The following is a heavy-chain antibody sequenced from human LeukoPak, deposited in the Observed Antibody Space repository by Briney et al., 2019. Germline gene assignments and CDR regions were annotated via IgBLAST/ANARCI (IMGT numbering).Heavy chain of an antibody. Sequence: SSETLSLTCAVYGGSFSGYYWSWIRQPPGKGLEWIGEINHSGSTNYNPSLNSRVTISVDTSKNQFSLRLTSVTAADTAVYYCAKHGQWLVPSWFDPWGQGTLVTVSS. CDR1: GGSFSGYY. D-gene: IGHD6-19*01. CDR2: INHSGST. J-gene: IGHJ5*02. CDR3: AKHGQWLVPSWFDP. V-gene: IGHV4-34*01.